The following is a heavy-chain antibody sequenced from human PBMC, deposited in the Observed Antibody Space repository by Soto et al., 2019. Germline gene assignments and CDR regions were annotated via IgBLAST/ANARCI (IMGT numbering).Heavy chain of an antibody. Sequence: PSETLSLTCTVSGGSVSSGDYYWSWIRQPPGKGLEWIGYIFYTGSTYYNPSLESRVTISADTSKNQFSLNLSSVTAADTAMYYCATGAYTSSSSYFDFWAQGTLVTVSS. J-gene: IGHJ4*02. V-gene: IGHV4-30-4*01. CDR2: IFYTGST. CDR3: ATGAYTSSSSYFDF. CDR1: GGSVSSGDYY. D-gene: IGHD6-6*01.